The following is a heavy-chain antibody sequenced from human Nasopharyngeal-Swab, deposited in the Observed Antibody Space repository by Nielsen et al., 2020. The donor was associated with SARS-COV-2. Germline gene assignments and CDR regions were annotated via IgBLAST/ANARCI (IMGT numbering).Heavy chain of an antibody. CDR2: IGGSGGST. J-gene: IGHJ4*02. CDR3: AKNFSGSGSYLVS. V-gene: IGHV3-23*01. CDR1: GFTFSSYA. D-gene: IGHD3-10*01. Sequence: GGSLRLSCAAPGFTFSSYAMSWVRQAPGKGLEWVSTIGGSGGSTYYADSVKGRFTISRDNSKNTLYLQMNILRAEDTALYYCAKNFSGSGSYLVSWGQVTLVTVSS.